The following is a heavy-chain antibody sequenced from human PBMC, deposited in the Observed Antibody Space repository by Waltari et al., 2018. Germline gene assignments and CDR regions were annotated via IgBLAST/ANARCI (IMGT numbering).Heavy chain of an antibody. J-gene: IGHJ5*02. CDR1: GFSLSTSGVG. V-gene: IGHV2-5*01. Sequence: QITLKESGPTLVKRTQTLTLTCTFSGFSLSTSGVGVGWIRPPPGKALGWLALIYWNADKRYSPSLKSRLTITKDTSKNQVVLTMTNMDPVDTATYYCAHSRSTSLRFLEWPKPNWFDPWGQGTLVTVSS. D-gene: IGHD3-3*01. CDR2: IYWNADK. CDR3: AHSRSTSLRFLEWPKPNWFDP.